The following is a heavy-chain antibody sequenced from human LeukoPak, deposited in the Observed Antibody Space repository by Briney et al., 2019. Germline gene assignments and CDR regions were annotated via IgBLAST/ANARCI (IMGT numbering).Heavy chain of an antibody. Sequence: ASVKVSCKASGYTFTAYYMHWVRQAPGQGLEWMGWISAYNGNTNYAQKLQGRVTMTTDTSTSTAYMELRSLRSDDTAVYYCARDLNWNSGEDYWGQGTLITVSS. V-gene: IGHV1-18*04. CDR1: GYTFTAYY. D-gene: IGHD1-7*01. CDR3: ARDLNWNSGEDY. J-gene: IGHJ4*02. CDR2: ISAYNGNT.